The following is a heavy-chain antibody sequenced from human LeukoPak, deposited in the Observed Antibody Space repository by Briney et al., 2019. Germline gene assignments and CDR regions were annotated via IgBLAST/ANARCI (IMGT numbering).Heavy chain of an antibody. D-gene: IGHD3-10*01. Sequence: GRSLRLSCAASGFTFSSYGMHWVRQAPGKGLEWVAVIWYDGSNKYYAASVKGRFTISRDNSKNTLYLQMNSLRAEDTAVYYCAREGGFGELTLDYWGQGTLVTVSS. CDR1: GFTFSSYG. CDR2: IWYDGSNK. CDR3: AREGGFGELTLDY. J-gene: IGHJ4*02. V-gene: IGHV3-33*01.